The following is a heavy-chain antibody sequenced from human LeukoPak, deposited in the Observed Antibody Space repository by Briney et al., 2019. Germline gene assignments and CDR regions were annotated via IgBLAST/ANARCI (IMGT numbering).Heavy chain of an antibody. CDR1: GYTFTGYY. CDR3: ARDPTIFGVVARVGYFDY. D-gene: IGHD3-3*01. CDR2: IIPIFGTA. J-gene: IGHJ4*02. Sequence: SVKVSCRASGYTFTGYYMHWVRQAPGQGLEWMGGIIPIFGTANYAQKFQGRVTITADESTSTAYMELSSLRSEDTAVYYCARDPTIFGVVARVGYFDYWGQGTLVTVSS. V-gene: IGHV1-69*13.